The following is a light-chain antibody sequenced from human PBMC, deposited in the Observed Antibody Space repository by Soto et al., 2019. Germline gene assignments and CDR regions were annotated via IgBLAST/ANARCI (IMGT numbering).Light chain of an antibody. Sequence: DIVMTQSPDSLAVSLGERATINCKSSQSVLYSSNNKNYLAWYQQKPGQPPKLLIYWASTRESGVPDRFSGSWSGTDFTLTISRLQAEDVVVYYCQQYYSTPRWTFGQGTKVEIK. V-gene: IGKV4-1*01. CDR2: WAS. J-gene: IGKJ1*01. CDR3: QQYYSTPRWT. CDR1: QSVLYSSNNKNY.